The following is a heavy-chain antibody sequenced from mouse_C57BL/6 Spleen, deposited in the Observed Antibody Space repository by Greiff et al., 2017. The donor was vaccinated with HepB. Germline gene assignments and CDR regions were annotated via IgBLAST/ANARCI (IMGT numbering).Heavy chain of an antibody. J-gene: IGHJ2*01. CDR2: ISDGGSYT. CDR3: ARIGSTMVTTRYFDY. D-gene: IGHD2-1*01. CDR1: GFTFSSYA. Sequence: DVHLVESGGGLVKPGGSLKLSCAASGFTFSSYAMSWVRQTPEKRLEWVATISDGGSYTYYPDNVKGRFTISRDNAKNNLYLQMSHLKSEDTAMYYCARIGSTMVTTRYFDYWGQGTTLTVSS. V-gene: IGHV5-4*01.